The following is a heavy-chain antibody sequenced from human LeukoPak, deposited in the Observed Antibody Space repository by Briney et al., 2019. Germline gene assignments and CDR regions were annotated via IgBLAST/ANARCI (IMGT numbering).Heavy chain of an antibody. CDR1: GGSISSSSYY. J-gene: IGHJ6*02. V-gene: IGHV4-39*01. CDR2: IYYSGST. CDR3: ARLRYCSSTSCLLSYYYGMDV. D-gene: IGHD2-2*01. Sequence: SETLSLTCTVSGGSISSSSYYWGWLRQPPGKGLEWIGSIYYSGSTYYNPSLKSRVTISVDTSKNQFSLKLSSVTAADTAVYYCARLRYCSSTSCLLSYYYGMDVWGQGTTVTVSS.